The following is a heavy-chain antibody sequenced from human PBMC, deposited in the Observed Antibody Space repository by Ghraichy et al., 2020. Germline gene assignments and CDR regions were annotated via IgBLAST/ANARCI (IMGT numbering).Heavy chain of an antibody. V-gene: IGHV1-8*01. CDR1: GYTFTSYD. Sequence: ASVKVSCKASGYTFTSYDINWVRQATGQGLEWMGWMNPNSGNTGYAQKFQGRVTMTRNTSISTAYMELRSLRSEDTAVYYCARGYQLLYYYYGMDVWGQGTTVTVSS. J-gene: IGHJ6*02. CDR3: ARGYQLLYYYYGMDV. CDR2: MNPNSGNT. D-gene: IGHD2-2*01.